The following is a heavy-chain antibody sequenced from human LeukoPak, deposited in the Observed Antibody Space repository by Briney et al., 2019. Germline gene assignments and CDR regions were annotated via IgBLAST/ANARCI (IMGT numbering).Heavy chain of an antibody. CDR1: GGSISSSTYY. J-gene: IGHJ4*02. CDR3: ASSPGGYCSSASCYTGGYFDY. CDR2: IYYNGNT. V-gene: IGHV4-39*01. D-gene: IGHD2-2*02. Sequence: SETLSLTRTVSGGSISSSTYYWVWIRQPPGTGLEWLGSIYYNGNTYYNPSLKSRVTISVDTSKNQFSLGLSSVTATDRAVYYCASSPGGYCSSASCYTGGYFDYWGQGSLVTVSS.